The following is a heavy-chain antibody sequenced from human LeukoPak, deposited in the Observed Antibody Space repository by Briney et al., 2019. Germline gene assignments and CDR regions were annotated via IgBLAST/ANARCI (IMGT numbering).Heavy chain of an antibody. CDR3: ARERFQYSPSFDY. CDR1: GFTFSSYW. J-gene: IGHJ4*02. Sequence: GGSLRLSCAASGFTFSSYWMSWVRQAPGKGLEWVANIKQDGSEKYYVDSVTGRFTISRDNAKNSLYLQMNSLRAEDTAVYYCARERFQYSPSFDYWGQGTLVTVSS. D-gene: IGHD2-15*01. CDR2: IKQDGSEK. V-gene: IGHV3-7*01.